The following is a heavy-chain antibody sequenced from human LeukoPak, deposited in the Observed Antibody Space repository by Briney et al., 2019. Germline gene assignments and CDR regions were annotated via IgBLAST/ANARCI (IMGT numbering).Heavy chain of an antibody. Sequence: KPSETLSLTCAVSGYSISSSYYWGWIRQPPGKGLEWIGRIYHSGSTYYNPSLKRRVTISVDTSKNPFSLTLSSVTAADTAVYYCARQPDYGGNLNYFDYWGQGTLVTVSS. D-gene: IGHD4-23*01. V-gene: IGHV4-38-2*01. CDR2: IYHSGST. J-gene: IGHJ4*02. CDR1: GYSISSSYY. CDR3: ARQPDYGGNLNYFDY.